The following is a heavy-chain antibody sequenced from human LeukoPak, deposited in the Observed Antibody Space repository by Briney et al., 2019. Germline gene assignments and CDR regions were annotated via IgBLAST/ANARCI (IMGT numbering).Heavy chain of an antibody. J-gene: IGHJ4*02. V-gene: IGHV1-69*06. CDR1: GGTFSSYT. Sequence: PVKVSCKASGGTFSSYTISWVRQAPGQGLEWMGGIIPIFGTANYAQKFQGRVTITADKSTSTAYMELRSLRSDDTAVYYCASTWDLGYFDYWGQGTLVTVSS. CDR3: ASTWDLGYFDY. CDR2: IIPIFGTA. D-gene: IGHD1-26*01.